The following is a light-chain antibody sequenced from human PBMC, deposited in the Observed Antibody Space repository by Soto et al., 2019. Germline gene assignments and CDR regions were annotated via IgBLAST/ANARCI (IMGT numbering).Light chain of an antibody. CDR1: QTISSY. V-gene: IGKV1-39*01. CDR3: QHSHSIPYT. Sequence: DIQMTQSPSSLSASVGDRVTITCRASQTISSYVNWYQQKPGKAPKLLIYAASSFQSGGPSRFSVIGSGTDFNLTISSLQPEDFATDYCQHSHSIPYTFGQGTKLEIK. J-gene: IGKJ2*01. CDR2: AAS.